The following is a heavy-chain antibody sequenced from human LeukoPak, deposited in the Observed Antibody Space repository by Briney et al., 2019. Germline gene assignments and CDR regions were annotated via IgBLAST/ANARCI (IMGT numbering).Heavy chain of an antibody. CDR1: GASVTSRGYY. CDR3: ARGLVGATFDP. J-gene: IGHJ5*02. V-gene: IGHV4-39*07. D-gene: IGHD1-26*01. Sequence: SETLSLTCSVSGASVTSRGYYWGWIRQPPGKGLEWIESIYHSGSTNYNPSLKSRVTISVDKSKNQFSLKLSSVTAADTAVYYCARGLVGATFDPWGQGTLVTVSS. CDR2: IYHSGST.